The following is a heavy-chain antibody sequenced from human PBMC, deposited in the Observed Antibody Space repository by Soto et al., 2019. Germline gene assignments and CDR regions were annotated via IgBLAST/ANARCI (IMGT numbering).Heavy chain of an antibody. D-gene: IGHD3-10*01. Sequence: PGGSLRLSCAASGFTFDDYAMHWVRQAPGKGLEWVSGISWNSGSIGYADSVKGRFTISRDNAKNSLYLQMNSLRAEDTALYYCAKDIGYYGSGSYPNPNYYYGMDVWGQGTTVTVS. CDR2: ISWNSGSI. J-gene: IGHJ6*02. V-gene: IGHV3-9*01. CDR3: AKDIGYYGSGSYPNPNYYYGMDV. CDR1: GFTFDDYA.